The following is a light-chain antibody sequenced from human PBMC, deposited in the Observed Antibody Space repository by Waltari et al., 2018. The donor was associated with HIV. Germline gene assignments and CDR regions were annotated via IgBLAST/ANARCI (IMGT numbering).Light chain of an antibody. J-gene: IGKJ5*01. CDR3: QQYDKWRRGT. CDR1: QSVSSN. Sequence: ILMIQSPATLSVSPGVRATLSCRASQSVSSNLAWYHHSPGQSPRLLLYCASTRATSIPGRFSGSGSGREFTLTISSLQSEDYVVYYCQQYDKWRRGTFGQGTRVEIK. V-gene: IGKV3-15*01. CDR2: CAS.